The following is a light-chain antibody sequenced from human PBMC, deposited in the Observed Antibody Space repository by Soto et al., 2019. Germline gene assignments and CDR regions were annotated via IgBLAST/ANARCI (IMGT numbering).Light chain of an antibody. CDR2: GAS. CDR1: QSVSNH. Sequence: EVVMTQSPATLSVSPGEGATLSCRASQSVSNHLAWYQQRPGQAPRILIYGASTRAAGIPARFSGSGSGTEFTLNISSLQSADFALYYCQHYFSWPRTFGQGTKVEIK. J-gene: IGKJ1*01. V-gene: IGKV3-15*01. CDR3: QHYFSWPRT.